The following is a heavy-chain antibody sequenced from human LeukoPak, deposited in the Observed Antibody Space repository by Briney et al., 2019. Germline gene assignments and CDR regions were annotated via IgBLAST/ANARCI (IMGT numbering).Heavy chain of an antibody. Sequence: AGGSLRLSCAASGFTFSTYAMSWVRQAPGKGLEWVSAISGIGDRTYYADSVKGRFTISRDSSKNTLYLQMNSLRAEDTAVYYCAKEASLGYCSGGSCRWFDPWGQGTLVTVSS. CDR3: AKEASLGYCSGGSCRWFDP. D-gene: IGHD2-15*01. CDR2: ISGIGDRT. V-gene: IGHV3-23*01. CDR1: GFTFSTYA. J-gene: IGHJ5*02.